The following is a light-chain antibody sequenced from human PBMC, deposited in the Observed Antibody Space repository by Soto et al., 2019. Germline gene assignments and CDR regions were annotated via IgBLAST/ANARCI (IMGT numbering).Light chain of an antibody. CDR3: QQSYSTPSYT. CDR2: AAS. CDR1: QSISSY. Sequence: DIQMTQSPSSLSASVGDRVTITCRASQSISSYLNWYQQKPGKAPKLLIYAASSLQSGVPSRFSGSGAGTEVTRTISSRQPEDVATDDGQQSYSTPSYTFGQGTKLEIK. J-gene: IGKJ2*01. V-gene: IGKV1-39*01.